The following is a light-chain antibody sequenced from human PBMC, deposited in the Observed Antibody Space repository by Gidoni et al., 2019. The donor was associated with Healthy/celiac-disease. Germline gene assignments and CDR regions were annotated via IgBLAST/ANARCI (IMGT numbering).Light chain of an antibody. CDR3: QQYGSSPALT. CDR1: QSVSSSH. Sequence: EIVLTQSPGTLSLSPGERATLSCRASQSVSSSHLAWYQQKPGQAPSLLIYGASSRATGIPDRFSGSGSGTDFTLTISRLEPEDFAVYYCQQYGSSPALTFGGGTKVEIK. J-gene: IGKJ4*01. V-gene: IGKV3-20*01. CDR2: GAS.